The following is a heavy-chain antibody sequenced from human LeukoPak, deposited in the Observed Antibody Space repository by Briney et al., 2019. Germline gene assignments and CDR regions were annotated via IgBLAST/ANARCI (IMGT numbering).Heavy chain of an antibody. V-gene: IGHV3-9*01. J-gene: IGHJ4*02. D-gene: IGHD3-22*01. CDR1: GFTFSSFT. CDR2: ISWNSGSI. CDR3: AKDIRDYYDSSGGYYFDY. Sequence: GGSLRLSCAASGFTFSSFTMTWVRQAPGKGLEWVSGISWNSGSIGYADSVKGRFTISRDNAKNSLYLQMNSLRAEDTALYYCAKDIRDYYDSSGGYYFDYWGQGTLVTVSS.